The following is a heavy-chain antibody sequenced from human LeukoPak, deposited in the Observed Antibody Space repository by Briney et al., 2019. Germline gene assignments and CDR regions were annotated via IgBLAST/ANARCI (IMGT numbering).Heavy chain of an antibody. CDR2: ISYDGSNK. V-gene: IGHV3-30*18. CDR3: AKASGAPWADYAFDI. D-gene: IGHD3-10*01. Sequence: GGSLRLSCAASRFTFSTYGMHWVRQAPGKGLEWVAVISYDGSNKYYADSVKGRFTISRDNSKNTLFLQMNSLRAEDTAVYYCAKASGAPWADYAFDIWGQGTMVTVSS. CDR1: RFTFSTYG. J-gene: IGHJ3*02.